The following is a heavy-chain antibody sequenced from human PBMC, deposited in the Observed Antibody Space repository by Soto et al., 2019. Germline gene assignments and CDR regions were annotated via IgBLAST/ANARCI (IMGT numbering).Heavy chain of an antibody. CDR3: VRTPTSPRRFDS. J-gene: IGHJ5*01. D-gene: IGHD2-15*01. V-gene: IGHV4-61*01. Sequence: QVQLQESGPGLVKPSETLSLTCTVSGGSVSSGRYYWSWIRQPPGKGLEWIGYIDYSGLTNYSPSLKSRVAISIDTSKTQFSLILSSVTAADTAVYYCVRTPTSPRRFDSWGQGTLLTVSS. CDR1: GGSVSSGRYY. CDR2: IDYSGLT.